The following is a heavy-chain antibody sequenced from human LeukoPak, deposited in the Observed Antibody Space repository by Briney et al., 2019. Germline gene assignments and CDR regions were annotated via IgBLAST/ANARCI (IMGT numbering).Heavy chain of an antibody. Sequence: GGSLRLSCAASEFIFSSYWMSWVRQAPGKGLEWVANIKQDGSEKYYVDSVKARFTISRDNAKNSLFLQMNSLRAEDTAVYYCARVAAMTGTVIDYWGQGTLVTVSS. D-gene: IGHD6-19*01. CDR2: IKQDGSEK. CDR3: ARVAAMTGTVIDY. CDR1: EFIFSSYW. V-gene: IGHV3-7*01. J-gene: IGHJ4*02.